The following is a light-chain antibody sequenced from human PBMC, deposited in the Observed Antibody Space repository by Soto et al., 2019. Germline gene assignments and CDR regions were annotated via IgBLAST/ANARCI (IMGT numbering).Light chain of an antibody. V-gene: IGKV1-6*01. Sequence: AMQMRESPYSLVAAVGEKDTISCRASQGIGNALGWYQQKPGKPPKVLIYGASNLQSGVPPRFSGSGSGTDFTLTISSLEPEDFAVYYCQQRSNWLITSGQRRRPEI. CDR2: GAS. CDR3: QQRSNWLIT. CDR1: QGIGNA. J-gene: IGKJ5*01.